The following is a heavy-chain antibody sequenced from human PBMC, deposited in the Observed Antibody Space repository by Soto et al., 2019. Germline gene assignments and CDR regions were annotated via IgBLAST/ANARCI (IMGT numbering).Heavy chain of an antibody. CDR2: IWYDGSNK. CDR3: ARDLGWFGELRFGFDP. CDR1: GFTFSSYG. V-gene: IGHV3-33*01. J-gene: IGHJ5*02. D-gene: IGHD3-10*01. Sequence: QVQLVESGGGVVQPGRSLRLSCAASGFTFSSYGMHWVRQAPGKGLEWVAVIWYDGSNKYYADSVKGRFTISRDNSKNTLYLQMNSLRAEDTAVYSCARDLGWFGELRFGFDPWGQGTLVTVSS.